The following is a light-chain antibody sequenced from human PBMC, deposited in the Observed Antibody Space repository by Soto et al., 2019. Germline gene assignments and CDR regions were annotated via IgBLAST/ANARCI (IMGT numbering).Light chain of an antibody. V-gene: IGKV1-9*01. Sequence: DIQLTQSPSFLSASVGDRVTITCRASQVINNYLAWYQQEPGKAPKLLIYSAFTLQSGVPSRFSGSGSGTEFTLTITSLQPEDFATYYCQQLNNYPFTFGPGTKVHIK. CDR2: SAF. CDR1: QVINNY. J-gene: IGKJ3*01. CDR3: QQLNNYPFT.